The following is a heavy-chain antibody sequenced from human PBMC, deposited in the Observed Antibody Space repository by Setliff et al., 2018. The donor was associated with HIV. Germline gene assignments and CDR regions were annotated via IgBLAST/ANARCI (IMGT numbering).Heavy chain of an antibody. V-gene: IGHV4-61*05. Sequence: PSETLSLTCTVSGGSIDSTSYYWGWIRQPPGKGLEWIGYIYKSGSTNYKASLKNRVTISADTSKNQFSLKLRSVTAADTAVYYCGRLSDTAMASFDSWGQGTLVTVS. CDR3: GRLSDTAMASFDS. CDR2: IYKSGST. CDR1: GGSIDSTSYY. D-gene: IGHD5-18*01. J-gene: IGHJ4*02.